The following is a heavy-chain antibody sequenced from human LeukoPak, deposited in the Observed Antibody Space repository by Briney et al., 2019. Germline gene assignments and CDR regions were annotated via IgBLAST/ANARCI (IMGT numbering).Heavy chain of an antibody. D-gene: IGHD3-3*01. CDR2: ISSSGSTI. Sequence: PGGSLRLSCAASGFTFSRCSMNWVRQAPGKGLEWVSYISSSGSTIYYADSVKGRFTISRDNAKNSLYLQMNSLRAEDTAVYYCARDHGGYYDFWSGRNPNTIAYYMDVWGKGTTVTVSS. CDR1: GFTFSRCS. V-gene: IGHV3-48*04. CDR3: ARDHGGYYDFWSGRNPNTIAYYMDV. J-gene: IGHJ6*03.